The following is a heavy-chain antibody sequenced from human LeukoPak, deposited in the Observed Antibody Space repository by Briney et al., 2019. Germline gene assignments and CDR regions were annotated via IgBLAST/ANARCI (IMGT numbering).Heavy chain of an antibody. J-gene: IGHJ3*02. D-gene: IGHD3-22*01. CDR3: ARVDSSGYSDAFDI. CDR2: IYYSGST. CDR1: GRSISSSDYY. V-gene: IGHV4-30-4*01. Sequence: SQTLSLTCTVSGRSISSSDYYWSWIRQPPGKGLEWIGYIYYSGSTYYNPSLKSRVTISVDTSKNQFSLKLSSVTAADTAVYYCARVDSSGYSDAFDIWGQGTMVTVSS.